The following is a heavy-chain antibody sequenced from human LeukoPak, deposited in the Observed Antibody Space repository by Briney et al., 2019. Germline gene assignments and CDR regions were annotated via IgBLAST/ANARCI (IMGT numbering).Heavy chain of an antibody. CDR1: GYTFTGYY. CDR3: ARLYVWGSYRDDY. Sequence: ASVKVSCKASGYTFTGYYMHWVRQAPGQGLEWMGWISAYNGNTNYAQKLQGRVTMTTDTSTSTAYMELRSLRSDDTAVYYCARLYVWGSYRDDYWGQGTLVTVSS. J-gene: IGHJ4*02. CDR2: ISAYNGNT. V-gene: IGHV1-18*04. D-gene: IGHD3-16*02.